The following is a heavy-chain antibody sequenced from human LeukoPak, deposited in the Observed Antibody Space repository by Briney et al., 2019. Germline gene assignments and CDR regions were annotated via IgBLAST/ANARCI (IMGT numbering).Heavy chain of an antibody. V-gene: IGHV4-59*08. CDR3: VCSEGLQGYYGMDV. CDR1: GGSISSYY. CDR2: IYYSGSA. J-gene: IGHJ6*02. D-gene: IGHD5-18*01. Sequence: SETLSLTCTVSGGSISSYYWSWIRQPPGKGLEWIGYIYYSGSANYNPSLKSRVTISVDTSKNQFSLKLSSVTAADTAVYYCVCSEGLQGYYGMDVWGQGTTVTVSS.